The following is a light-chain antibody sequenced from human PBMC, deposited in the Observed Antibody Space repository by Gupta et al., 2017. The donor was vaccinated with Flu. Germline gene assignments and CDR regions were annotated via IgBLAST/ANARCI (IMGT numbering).Light chain of an antibody. CDR1: SSDVGGYNY. CDR2: EVN. CDR3: CSYGGSKF. J-gene: IGLJ2*01. Sequence: QSALTQPTSASGSPGPSVTIPCTGTSSDVGGYNYVSWYQRHPGKAPKLIIYEVNTRPPGVPDRFSGSKSGTTASLTVPGILAEDEADHYCCSYGGSKFFGGGTKLTVL. V-gene: IGLV2-8*01.